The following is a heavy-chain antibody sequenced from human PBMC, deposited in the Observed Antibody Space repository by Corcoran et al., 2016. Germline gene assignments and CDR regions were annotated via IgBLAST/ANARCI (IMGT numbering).Heavy chain of an antibody. J-gene: IGHJ4*02. CDR3: ARDGAAVAGEQFDY. V-gene: IGHV3-33*01. D-gene: IGHD6-19*01. CDR1: GFTFSSYG. Sequence: VQLVESGGGVVQPGGSLRLSCAASGFTFSSYGMHWVRQAPGKGLEWVAVIWYDGSNKYYADSVKGRFTISRDNSKNTLYLQMNSLRAEDTAVYYCARDGAAVAGEQFDYWGQGTLVTVSS. CDR2: IWYDGSNK.